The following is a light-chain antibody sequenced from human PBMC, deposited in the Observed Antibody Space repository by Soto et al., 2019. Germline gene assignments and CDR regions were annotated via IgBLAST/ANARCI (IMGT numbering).Light chain of an antibody. V-gene: IGLV2-14*01. CDR2: DVS. CDR3: SSYTSSSTLVV. CDR1: SSDVGGYNY. J-gene: IGLJ2*01. Sequence: QSALTQPASVSGSPGQSITISCNGTSSDVGGYNYFYWYQQHPGKAPKLMIYDVSNRPSGVSNRFSGSTSGNTASLTISGLQAEDEADYYCSSYTSSSTLVVFGGGTKLTVL.